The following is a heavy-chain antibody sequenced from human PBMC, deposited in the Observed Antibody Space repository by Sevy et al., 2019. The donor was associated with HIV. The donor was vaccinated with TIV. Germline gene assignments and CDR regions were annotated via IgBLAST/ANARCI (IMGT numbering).Heavy chain of an antibody. D-gene: IGHD6-6*01. CDR1: GGSISSYY. J-gene: IGHJ5*02. V-gene: IGHV4-4*07. CDR2: IYTSGST. CDR3: ARDYWQSIAARSWFDP. Sequence: SETLSLTCTVSGGSISSYYWSWIRQPAGKGLEWIGRIYTSGSTNYNPSLKSRVTMSVDTSKNQFSLKLSSVTAADTAGYYCARDYWQSIAARSWFDPWGQGTLVTVSS.